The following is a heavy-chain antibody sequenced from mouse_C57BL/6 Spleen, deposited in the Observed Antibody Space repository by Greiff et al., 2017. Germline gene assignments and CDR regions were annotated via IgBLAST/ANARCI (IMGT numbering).Heavy chain of an antibody. Sequence: EVQGVESGGGLVKPGGSLKLSCAASGFTFSSYTMSWVRQTPEKRLEWVATISGGGGNTYYPDSVKGRFTISRDNAKNTLYLQMSSLRSEDTALYYCASHYDGPFAYWGQGTLVTVSA. CDR1: GFTFSSYT. CDR3: ASHYDGPFAY. CDR2: ISGGGGNT. V-gene: IGHV5-9*01. J-gene: IGHJ3*01. D-gene: IGHD2-3*01.